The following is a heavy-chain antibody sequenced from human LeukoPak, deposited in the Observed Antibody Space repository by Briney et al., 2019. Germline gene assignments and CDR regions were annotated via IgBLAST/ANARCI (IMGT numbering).Heavy chain of an antibody. CDR2: IYYSGST. CDR3: ARGRAVVVPAATSWFDP. D-gene: IGHD2-2*01. V-gene: IGHV4-59*01. J-gene: IGHJ5*02. Sequence: SETLSLTCAVYGGSFSSYYWSWIRQPPGKGLEWIGYIYYSGSTNYNPSLKSRVTISVDTSKNQFSLKLSSVTAADTAVYYCARGRAVVVPAATSWFDPWGQGTLVTVSS. CDR1: GGSFSSYY.